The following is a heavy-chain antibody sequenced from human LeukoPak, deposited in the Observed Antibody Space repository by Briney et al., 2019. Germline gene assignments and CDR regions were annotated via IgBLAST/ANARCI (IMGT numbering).Heavy chain of an antibody. CDR1: GGSISSYY. CDR2: IYYSGST. D-gene: IGHD5-18*01. J-gene: IGHJ5*02. V-gene: IGHV4-59*01. Sequence: PSETLSLTCTVSGGSISSYYWSWIRQPPGKGLEWIGYIYYSGSTNYNPSLKSRVTISVDTSKNQFSLKLSSVTAADTAVYYCARGIQLWSRVREFDPWGQGTLVTVSS. CDR3: ARGIQLWSRVREFDP.